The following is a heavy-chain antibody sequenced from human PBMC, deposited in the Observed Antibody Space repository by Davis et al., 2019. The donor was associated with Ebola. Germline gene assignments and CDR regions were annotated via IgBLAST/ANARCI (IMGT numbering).Heavy chain of an antibody. Sequence: GESLKISCTGLGYTFTSHWIGWVRQVPGKAPEWMGIIYPPDSRTTYSPTFQGQVTIPADKSTNIAYLYWSSLKASDTAIYYCVRPRYSTRWPDAFQTWGQGTMVTVSS. CDR2: IYPPDSRT. J-gene: IGHJ3*02. D-gene: IGHD2-8*01. CDR1: GYTFTSHW. V-gene: IGHV5-51*01. CDR3: VRPRYSTRWPDAFQT.